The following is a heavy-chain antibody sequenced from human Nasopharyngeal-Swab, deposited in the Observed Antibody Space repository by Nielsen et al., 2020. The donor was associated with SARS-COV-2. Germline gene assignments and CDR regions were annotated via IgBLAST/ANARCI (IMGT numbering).Heavy chain of an antibody. Sequence: SETLSLTCAVYGGSFSGYYWSWIRQPPGKGLEWIGEINHSGSTNYNPSLKSRVTISVDTSKNQFSLKLSSVTAADTAVYYCARSPAGGATTWGQGTMVTVSS. D-gene: IGHD1-26*01. CDR1: GGSFSGYY. CDR3: ARSPAGGATT. CDR2: INHSGST. V-gene: IGHV4-34*01. J-gene: IGHJ3*01.